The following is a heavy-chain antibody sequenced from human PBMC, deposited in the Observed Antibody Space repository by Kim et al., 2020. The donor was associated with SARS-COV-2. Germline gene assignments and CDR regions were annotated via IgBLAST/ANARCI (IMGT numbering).Heavy chain of an antibody. CDR3: ARERGSGYDPSLAFDI. D-gene: IGHD5-12*01. V-gene: IGHV1-69*04. Sequence: SVKVSCKASGGTFSSYAISWVRQAPGQGLEWMGRIIPILGIANYAQKFQGRVTITADKSTSTAYMELSSLRSEDTAVYYCARERGSGYDPSLAFDIWGQGTMVTVSS. CDR1: GGTFSSYA. J-gene: IGHJ3*02. CDR2: IIPILGIA.